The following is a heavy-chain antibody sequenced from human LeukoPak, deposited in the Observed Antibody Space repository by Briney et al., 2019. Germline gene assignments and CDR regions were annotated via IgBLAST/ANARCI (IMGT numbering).Heavy chain of an antibody. J-gene: IGHJ4*02. CDR1: GGSISSDY. CDR2: IYYSGST. D-gene: IGHD3-10*01. Sequence: SETLSLTCTVSGGSISSDYWSWIRQPPGKGLEWIGYIYYSGSTNYNPSLKSRVTISVDTSKNQFSLKLSSVTAADTAVYYCASYSYGYFDYWGQGTLVTVSS. V-gene: IGHV4-59*08. CDR3: ASYSYGYFDY.